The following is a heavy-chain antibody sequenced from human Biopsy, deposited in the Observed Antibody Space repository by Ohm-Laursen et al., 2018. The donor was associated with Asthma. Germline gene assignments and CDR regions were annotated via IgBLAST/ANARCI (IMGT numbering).Heavy chain of an antibody. CDR1: GYTFIHYA. Sequence: ASVKVSCKASGYTFIHYAIHWVRRAPGQRLEWMGWINAGNGNTKYSQKFQGRVTITRDTSASTAYMDLSSLRSEDTAVYYCARTYYDFLTGQVNDAFGIWGQGTVVTVSS. D-gene: IGHD3-9*01. CDR3: ARTYYDFLTGQVNDAFGI. V-gene: IGHV1-3*01. J-gene: IGHJ3*02. CDR2: INAGNGNT.